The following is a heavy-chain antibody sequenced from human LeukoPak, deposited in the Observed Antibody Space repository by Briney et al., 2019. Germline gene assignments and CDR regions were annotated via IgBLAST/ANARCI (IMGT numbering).Heavy chain of an antibody. CDR1: GFTFSTYE. D-gene: IGHD6-19*01. V-gene: IGHV3-23*01. CDR3: AKQGENSGWGSFDH. CDR2: ISGGGSRT. J-gene: IGHJ4*02. Sequence: PGGSLRLSCAASGFTFSTYEMHWVRQAPGKGLEWVSSISGGGSRTYYADSVKGRFTISRDDSKNTQYLQMDSRRVEDTAIYYCAKQGENSGWGSFDHWGQGILVTVSS.